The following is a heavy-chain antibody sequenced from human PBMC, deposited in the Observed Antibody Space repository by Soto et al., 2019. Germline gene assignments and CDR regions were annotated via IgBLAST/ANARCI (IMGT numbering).Heavy chain of an antibody. D-gene: IGHD6-19*01. V-gene: IGHV3-30*04. CDR3: ARDRSGSAWYAYGFDF. Sequence: PGGSLRLSCAASGFTFSSYSLHWVRQAPGKGLEWVALISYDGQNKYYADSVKGRFTISRDSSNNTLCLQMNSLRPEDTAVYYCARDRSGSAWYAYGFDFWGPGTLVTVSS. J-gene: IGHJ4*02. CDR2: ISYDGQNK. CDR1: GFTFSSYS.